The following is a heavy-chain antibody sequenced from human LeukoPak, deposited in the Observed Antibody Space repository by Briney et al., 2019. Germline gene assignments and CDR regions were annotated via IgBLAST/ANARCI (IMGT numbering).Heavy chain of an antibody. CDR2: INWNGGST. J-gene: IGHJ6*03. V-gene: IGHV3-20*04. CDR3: ARVPGYYYYYYMDV. D-gene: IGHD3-10*01. Sequence: PGGSLRLSCAASGFTFDDYGMSWVRQAPGKGLEWVSGINWNGGSTGYADSVKGRFTISRDNAKNTLYLQMNSLRAEDTAVYYCARVPGYYYYYYMDVWGKGITVTVSS. CDR1: GFTFDDYG.